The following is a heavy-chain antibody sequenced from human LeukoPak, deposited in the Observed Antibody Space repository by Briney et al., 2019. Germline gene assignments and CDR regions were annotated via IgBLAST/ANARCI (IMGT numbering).Heavy chain of an antibody. Sequence: GGSLRLSCASSGFTFGSFGMNWVRQAPGKGLEWVSSISTRSSYIYYADSVKGRFTVSRDNAKSSLYLQMNILRDDDTAVYYCSGLFSYGDFGGGGDYWGQGTLVTVSS. D-gene: IGHD4-17*01. CDR1: GFTFGSFG. CDR3: SGLFSYGDFGGGGDY. V-gene: IGHV3-21*01. CDR2: ISTRSSYI. J-gene: IGHJ4*02.